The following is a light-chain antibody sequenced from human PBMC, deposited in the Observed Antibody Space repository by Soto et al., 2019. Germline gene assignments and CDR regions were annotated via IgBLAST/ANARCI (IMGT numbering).Light chain of an antibody. CDR3: SSSTTSSTLV. J-gene: IGLJ2*01. CDR1: SSDIGRYNR. CDR2: EVT. Sequence: QSALTQPPSVSGSPGQSVTISCTGTSSDIGRYNRVSWYQQPPGAAPKLIIYEVTSRPSGVPDRFSGSKSGNTASLTISGLQAEDEADYFCSSSTTSSTLVFGGGTKLTV. V-gene: IGLV2-18*02.